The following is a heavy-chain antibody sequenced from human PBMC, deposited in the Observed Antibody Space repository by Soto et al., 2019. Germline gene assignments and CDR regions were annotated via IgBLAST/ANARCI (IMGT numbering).Heavy chain of an antibody. CDR2: IIPILGIA. J-gene: IGHJ4*02. Sequence: QVQLVQSGAEVKKPGSSVKVSCKASGGTFSSYTISWVRQAPGQGLEWMGRIIPILGIANYAQKFQGRVTITADNSTSTAYMELSSLRSEDTAVYYWARGYYGGNEVDDWGQGTLVTVAS. V-gene: IGHV1-69*02. D-gene: IGHD4-17*01. CDR3: ARGYYGGNEVDD. CDR1: GGTFSSYT.